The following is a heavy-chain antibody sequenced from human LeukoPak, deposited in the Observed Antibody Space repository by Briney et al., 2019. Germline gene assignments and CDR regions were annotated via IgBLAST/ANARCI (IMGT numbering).Heavy chain of an antibody. CDR3: AKDQMEVTYYDILTGYSDPNDYYGMDV. V-gene: IGHV3-30*02. J-gene: IGHJ6*02. CDR1: GFTFSSYG. D-gene: IGHD3-9*01. CDR2: IRYDGSNK. Sequence: GGSLRLSCAASGFTFSSYGMHWVRQAPGKGLEWVAFIRYDGSNKYYADSVKGRFTISRDNSKNTLYLQMNSLRAEDTAVYYCAKDQMEVTYYDILTGYSDPNDYYGMDVWGQGTTVTVSS.